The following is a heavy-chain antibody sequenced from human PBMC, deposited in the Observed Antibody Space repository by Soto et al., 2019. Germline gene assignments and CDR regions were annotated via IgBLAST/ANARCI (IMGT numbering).Heavy chain of an antibody. V-gene: IGHV1-69*01. CDR2: IIPIFGTA. D-gene: IGHD6-6*01. Sequence: QVQLVQSGAEVKKPGSSVKVSCKASGGTFSSYAISWVRQAPGQGLEWMGGIIPIFGTANYAQKFQGRVTITADESTSTAYMELSSLSSEDTAVYYCARDPEEYSSSSGAFDIWGQGTMVTVSS. CDR3: ARDPEEYSSSSGAFDI. CDR1: GGTFSSYA. J-gene: IGHJ3*02.